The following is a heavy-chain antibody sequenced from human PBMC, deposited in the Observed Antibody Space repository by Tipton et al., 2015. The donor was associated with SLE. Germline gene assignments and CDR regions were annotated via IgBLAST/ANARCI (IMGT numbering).Heavy chain of an antibody. Sequence: TLSLTCTVSLYSIGSGFYWDWVRQPPGKGLEWVATMHHNGSTYYNPSLRSRVAVSMDTSRNQFSLRLKSVTVADTAVYYCATGHFDFWGQGSLVTVSS. CDR2: MHHNGST. CDR3: ATGHFDF. D-gene: IGHD1-1*01. CDR1: LYSIGSGFY. V-gene: IGHV4-38-2*02. J-gene: IGHJ5*01.